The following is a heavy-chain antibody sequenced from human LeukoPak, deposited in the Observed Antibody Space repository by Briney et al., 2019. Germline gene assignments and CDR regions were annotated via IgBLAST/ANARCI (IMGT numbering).Heavy chain of an antibody. J-gene: IGHJ6*03. CDR1: GGSFSGYY. V-gene: IGHV4-34*01. CDR3: ARNCLNFRYSSGWLLSKGYYYMDV. CDR2: INHSGST. D-gene: IGHD6-19*01. Sequence: PSETLSLTCAVYGGSFSGYYWSWIRQPPGKGLEWIGEINHSGSTNYNPSLKSRVTISVDTSKNQFSLKLSSVTAADTAVYYCARNCLNFRYSSGWLLSKGYYYMDVWGKGTTVTISS.